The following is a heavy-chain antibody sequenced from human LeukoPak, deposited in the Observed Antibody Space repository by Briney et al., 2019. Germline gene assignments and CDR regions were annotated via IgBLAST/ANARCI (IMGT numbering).Heavy chain of an antibody. CDR2: IYYSGST. Sequence: PSETLSLTRTVSGGSISSYYWSWIRQPPGKGLEWIGYIYYSGSTNYNPSLKSRVTISVDTSKNQFSLKLSSVTAADTAVYYCARGYWYFDLWGRGTLVTVSS. CDR3: ARGYWYFDL. J-gene: IGHJ2*01. CDR1: GGSISSYY. V-gene: IGHV4-59*08.